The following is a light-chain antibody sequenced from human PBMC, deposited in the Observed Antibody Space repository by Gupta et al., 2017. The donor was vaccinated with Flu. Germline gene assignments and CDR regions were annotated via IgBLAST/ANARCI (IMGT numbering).Light chain of an antibody. CDR2: GAS. Sequence: VMTQSPATLSVSPGDRATLSCRASQSVTSNLACYQQKPGQAPRLFIYGASTRATAIPVRFSGSGSATEFTLTISSLQSEDFAVYFWQQDNNLHPFGQGTPMEIK. CDR1: QSVTSN. CDR3: QQDNNLHP. V-gene: IGKV3-15*01. J-gene: IGKJ5*01.